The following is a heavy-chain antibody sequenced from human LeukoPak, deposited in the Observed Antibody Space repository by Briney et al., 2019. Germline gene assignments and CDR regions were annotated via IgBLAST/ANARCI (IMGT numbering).Heavy chain of an antibody. Sequence: GGSLRLACAASGFTFSNHGMLWVRQAPEKGLEWVSGISPSGDITYYADSVKGRFTISRDNSKNTLYLEVISLTAEDTAVYYCAKDDAWLRFGEWSQGTLVTVSS. J-gene: IGHJ4*02. CDR1: GFTFSNHG. D-gene: IGHD3-10*01. V-gene: IGHV3-23*01. CDR2: ISPSGDIT. CDR3: AKDDAWLRFGE.